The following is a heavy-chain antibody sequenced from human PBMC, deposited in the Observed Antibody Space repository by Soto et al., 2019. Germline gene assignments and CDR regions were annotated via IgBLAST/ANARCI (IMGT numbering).Heavy chain of an antibody. CDR2: ISYHGINK. CDR3: ARDPRAYDSSAHWYGFDY. D-gene: IGHD3-22*01. V-gene: IGHV3-30-3*01. CDR1: VLPFSNSA. J-gene: IGHJ4*02. Sequence: GGSLRLSGEASVLPFSNSAMHWVRQTPGKGLEWVAVISYHGINKYYAGSVKGRFTISRDNSKKTLYLQMDSLRAEDTAIYFCARDPRAYDSSAHWYGFDYWGQGTMVTVSS.